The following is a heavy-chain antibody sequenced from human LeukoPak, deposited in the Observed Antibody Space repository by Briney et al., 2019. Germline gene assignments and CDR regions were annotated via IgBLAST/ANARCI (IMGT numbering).Heavy chain of an antibody. J-gene: IGHJ5*02. CDR2: SYSRGGT. CDR3: ARNWRRGWFDP. Sequence: PSETLSLTCAVSGDSISSGDYYWSWIRQPAGKGLEWIGRSYSRGGTNYNPSIKSRVTISEDVSKNQFSPRLSSVTAADTAVYYCARNWRRGWFDPWGQGILVTVSS. D-gene: IGHD1-1*01. CDR1: GDSISSGDYY. V-gene: IGHV4-61*02.